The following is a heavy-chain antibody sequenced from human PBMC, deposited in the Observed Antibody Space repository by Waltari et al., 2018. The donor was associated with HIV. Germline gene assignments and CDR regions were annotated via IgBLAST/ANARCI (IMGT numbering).Heavy chain of an antibody. CDR3: ARSITVAGTRGLGMDV. V-gene: IGHV3-21*01. Sequence: EVQLVESGGGLVKSGESLRLSCAASGSTFSTFSFNWVRQAPGKGLEGVAYISSGSNFMYYADSVKGRFTISRDNAKNSVYLQMNSLRAEDTAQYYCARSITVAGTRGLGMDVWGQGTTVTVSS. J-gene: IGHJ6*02. CDR2: ISSGSNFM. CDR1: GSTFSTFS. D-gene: IGHD6-19*01.